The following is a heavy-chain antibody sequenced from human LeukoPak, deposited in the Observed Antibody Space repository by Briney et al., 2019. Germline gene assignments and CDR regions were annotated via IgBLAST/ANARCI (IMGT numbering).Heavy chain of an antibody. D-gene: IGHD3-10*01. V-gene: IGHV4-39*07. Sequence: SSETLSLTCTVSGGSISSSSHYWGWIRQPPGKGLEWIGSMYYRGSTYHNPSLKSRVTISVDTSKNQFSLKLSSVTAADTAVYYCASQDPGYGSGSYYQYFQHWGQGTLVTVSS. CDR3: ASQDPGYGSGSYYQYFQH. CDR2: MYYRGST. J-gene: IGHJ1*01. CDR1: GGSISSSSHY.